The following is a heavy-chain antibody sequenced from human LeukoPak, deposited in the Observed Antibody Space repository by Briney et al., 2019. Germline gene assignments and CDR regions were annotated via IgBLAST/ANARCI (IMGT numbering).Heavy chain of an antibody. CDR1: GFTVSTNY. J-gene: IGHJ4*02. CDR2: IYTDGTT. Sequence: PGGSLRLSCAASGFTVSTNYMSWVRQAPGKGLEWVSLIYTDGTTYYADSVKGRFTISRDKSKNTLHLQMSGLRADDTAVYYCARAALGIGDYWGQGTLVTVSS. V-gene: IGHV3-66*01. D-gene: IGHD7-27*01. CDR3: ARAALGIGDY.